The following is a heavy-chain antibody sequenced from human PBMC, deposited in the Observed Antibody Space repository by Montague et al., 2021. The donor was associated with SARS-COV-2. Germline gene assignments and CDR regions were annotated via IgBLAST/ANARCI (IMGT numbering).Heavy chain of an antibody. J-gene: IGHJ6*02. CDR1: GGSISSSTYY. CDR3: ASVPTVTTYYYYYYGMDV. D-gene: IGHD4-17*01. CDR2: IYYRGST. Sequence: SETLSLTCTVSGGSISSSTYYWAWIRQPPGKGLEWIGSIYYRGSTYYNPSLKSRVTISVDTSKNQFSLKLSSVTAADTAVYYCASVPTVTTYYYYYYGMDVWDQGTTVTVSS. V-gene: IGHV4-39*07.